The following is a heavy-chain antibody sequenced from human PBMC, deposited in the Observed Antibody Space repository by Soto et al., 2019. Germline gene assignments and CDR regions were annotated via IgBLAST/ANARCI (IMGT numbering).Heavy chain of an antibody. Sequence: QVHLQESGPGLVKPSETLSLTCSVSGSSVNSYSWSWIRQSAGKGLEWIGRIYTSASTNYSPSFNGRVTLSVDTSENQVFLKLTSVAAADTAIYYCAKDREEGYNFDYGMDVWGQGATVTVSS. D-gene: IGHD5-12*01. CDR1: GSSVNSYS. CDR3: AKDREEGYNFDYGMDV. J-gene: IGHJ6*02. V-gene: IGHV4-4*07. CDR2: IYTSAST.